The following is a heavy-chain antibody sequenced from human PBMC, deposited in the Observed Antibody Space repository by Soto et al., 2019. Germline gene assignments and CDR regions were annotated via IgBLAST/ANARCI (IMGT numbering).Heavy chain of an antibody. J-gene: IGHJ5*02. CDR3: ARGAPLELPRNWFDP. CDR2: INPSGGST. CDR1: GYTFTSYY. D-gene: IGHD1-7*01. V-gene: IGHV1-46*01. Sequence: QVQLVQSGAEVKKPGASVKVSCKASGYTFTSYYMHWVRQAPGQGLEWMGIINPSGGSTSYAAKFQGRVTMTRDTSTSTVYLELSSLRSEDTAVYYCARGAPLELPRNWFDPWGQGTLVTVSS.